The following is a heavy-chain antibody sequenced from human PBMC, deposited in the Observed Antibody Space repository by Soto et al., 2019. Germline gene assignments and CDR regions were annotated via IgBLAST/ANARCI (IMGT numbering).Heavy chain of an antibody. CDR2: IYTSGST. D-gene: IGHD6-13*01. CDR1: GGSISSYY. CDR3: ARGLAAAGTFDY. J-gene: IGHJ4*02. V-gene: IGHV4-4*07. Sequence: SETLSLTCTVSGGSISSYYWSWIRQPAGKGLEWIGRIYTSGSTNCNPSLKSRVTMSVDTSKNQFSLKLSSVTAADTAVYYCARGLAAAGTFDYWGQGTLVTVSS.